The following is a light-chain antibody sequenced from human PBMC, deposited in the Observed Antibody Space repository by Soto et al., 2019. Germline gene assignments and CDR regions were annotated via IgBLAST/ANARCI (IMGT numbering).Light chain of an antibody. V-gene: IGLV1-44*01. Sequence: QAVLTQPPSASGTPGQRVTISCSGSSSNVGSHTVNWYQQLPGTAPKLLIYDNNRRPSGVPDRFSGSKSATSASLAISGLQSDDEADYYCAAWDDSLNGVFGGGTKLTVL. J-gene: IGLJ2*01. CDR3: AAWDDSLNGV. CDR1: SSNVGSHT. CDR2: DNN.